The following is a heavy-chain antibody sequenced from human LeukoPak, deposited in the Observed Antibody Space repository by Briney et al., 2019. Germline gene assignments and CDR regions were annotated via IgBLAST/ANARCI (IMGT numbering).Heavy chain of an antibody. Sequence: SETLSLTCTVSGGSISSGTYYWSWIRQPAGKGLEWIGRIYTSGSTNYNPSLKSRVTISADTSKNQFSLKLSSVTAADTAVYYCARGSEVQVAGNIDYRGQGTLVTVSS. CDR3: ARGSEVQVAGNIDY. CDR1: GGSISSGTYY. J-gene: IGHJ4*02. V-gene: IGHV4-61*02. CDR2: IYTSGST. D-gene: IGHD1/OR15-1a*01.